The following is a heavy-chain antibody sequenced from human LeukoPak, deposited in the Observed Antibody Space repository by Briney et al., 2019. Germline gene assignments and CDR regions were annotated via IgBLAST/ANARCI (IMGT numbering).Heavy chain of an antibody. D-gene: IGHD3-22*01. CDR3: ARTPSRRTYYYDSSGYYAIDY. V-gene: IGHV4-39*01. CDR2: IYYSGST. J-gene: IGHJ4*02. CDR1: GGSISSGSYY. Sequence: SETLSLTCTVSGGSISSGSYYWSWIRQPAGKGLEWIGSIYYSGSTYYNPSLKSRVTISVDTSKNQFSLKLSSVTAADTAVYYCARTPSRRTYYYDSSGYYAIDYWGQGTLVTVSS.